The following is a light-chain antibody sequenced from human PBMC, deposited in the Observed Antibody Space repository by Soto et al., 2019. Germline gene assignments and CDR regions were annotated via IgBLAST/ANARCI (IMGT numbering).Light chain of an antibody. Sequence: DIQLTQSPSFLSASVGDRVTITCRASQSISNWLAWYQQKPGKAPKLLIYKASSLESGVPSRFSGSVSETEFTLTISSLQPDDFATYYCQQYKSYWTVGQGTKVDIK. CDR3: QQYKSYWT. J-gene: IGKJ1*01. V-gene: IGKV1-5*03. CDR2: KAS. CDR1: QSISNW.